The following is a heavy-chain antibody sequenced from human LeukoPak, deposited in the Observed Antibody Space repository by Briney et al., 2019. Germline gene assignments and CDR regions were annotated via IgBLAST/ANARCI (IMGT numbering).Heavy chain of an antibody. Sequence: GGSLRLSCAASGFTFSSHAMIWVRQAPGKGLEWVSAIDGSGGSTYHADSVKGRFTISRDNSKSTLYLQMNSLRAEDTALYYCAKDTNSREGQLDYWGQGTLVTVSS. J-gene: IGHJ4*02. V-gene: IGHV3-23*01. CDR1: GFTFSSHA. CDR3: AKDTNSREGQLDY. CDR2: IDGSGGST. D-gene: IGHD5-24*01.